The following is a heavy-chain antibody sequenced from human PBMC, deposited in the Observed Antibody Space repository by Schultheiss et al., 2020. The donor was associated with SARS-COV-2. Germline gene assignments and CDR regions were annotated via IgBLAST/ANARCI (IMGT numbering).Heavy chain of an antibody. CDR1: GYTFTSFA. V-gene: IGHV1-8*03. Sequence: ASVKVSCKASGYTFTSFAMHWVRQAPGQRLEWMGWMNPNSGNTGYAQKFQGRVTITRNTSISTAYMELSSLRSEDTAVYYCARLRGTRFDYWGQGTLVTVSS. D-gene: IGHD1-14*01. CDR3: ARLRGTRFDY. CDR2: MNPNSGNT. J-gene: IGHJ4*02.